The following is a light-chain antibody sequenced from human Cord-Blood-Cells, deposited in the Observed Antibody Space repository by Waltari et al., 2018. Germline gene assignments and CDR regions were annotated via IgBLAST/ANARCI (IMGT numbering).Light chain of an antibody. CDR2: DAS. V-gene: IGKV1-5*01. J-gene: IGKJ1*01. CDR3: QQYNSYL. Sequence: RVTITCRASQSISSWLAWYQQKPGKAPKLLIYDASSLESGVPSRFSGSGSGTEFTLTISSLQPDDFATYYCQQYNSYLFGQGTKVEIK. CDR1: QSISSW.